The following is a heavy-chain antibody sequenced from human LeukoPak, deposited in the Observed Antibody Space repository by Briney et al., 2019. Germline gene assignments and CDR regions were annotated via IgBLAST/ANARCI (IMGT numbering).Heavy chain of an antibody. CDR3: ARVRDYYDSSGYNDY. CDR1: GYTFTSYG. D-gene: IGHD3-22*01. Sequence: ASVKVSCKASGYTFTSYGISWVRQAPGQGLEWMGWISAYNGNTNYAQKLQGRVTMTTDTSTSTAYMELRSLRSDDTAVYYRARVRDYYDSSGYNDYWGQGTLVTVSS. J-gene: IGHJ4*02. CDR2: ISAYNGNT. V-gene: IGHV1-18*01.